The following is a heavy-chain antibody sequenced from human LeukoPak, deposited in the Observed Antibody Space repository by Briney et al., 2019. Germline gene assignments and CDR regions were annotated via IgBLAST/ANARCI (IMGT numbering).Heavy chain of an antibody. V-gene: IGHV3-21*01. CDR1: GFTFSSYS. Sequence: GGSLRLSCAASGFTFSSYSMNWVRQAPGKGLEWVSSISSSSSYIYYADSVKGRFTISRDNAKNSLYLQMNSLRAEDTAVYYCARGRLRFLEWLLSSWFDPWGQGTLVTVSS. CDR2: ISSSSSYI. J-gene: IGHJ5*02. CDR3: ARGRLRFLEWLLSSWFDP. D-gene: IGHD3-3*01.